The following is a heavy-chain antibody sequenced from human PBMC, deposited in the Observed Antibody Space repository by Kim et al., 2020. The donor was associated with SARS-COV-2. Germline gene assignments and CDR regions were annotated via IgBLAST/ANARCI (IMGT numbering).Heavy chain of an antibody. V-gene: IGHV1-69*13. CDR1: GGTFSSYA. CDR3: ARAFGIAAAYDAFDI. J-gene: IGHJ3*02. Sequence: SVKVSCKASGGTFSSYAISWVRQAPGQGLEWMGGIIPIFGTANYAQKFQGRVTITADESTSTAYMELSSLRSEDTAVYYCARAFGIAAAYDAFDIWGQGTMVTVSS. D-gene: IGHD6-13*01. CDR2: IIPIFGTA.